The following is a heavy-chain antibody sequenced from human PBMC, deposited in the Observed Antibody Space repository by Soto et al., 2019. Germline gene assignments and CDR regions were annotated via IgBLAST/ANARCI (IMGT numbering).Heavy chain of an antibody. CDR3: TRGASRDSSARGWFDP. D-gene: IGHD6-13*01. J-gene: IGHJ5*02. Sequence: EVHLVESGGGLVKPGGSLRLSCAASGFTFRSFTMNWVRQAPGKGLEWVSTISSNSAYIYYTDALRGRFTISRDNAKNSLHLQMNGLRAEDTAVYYCTRGASRDSSARGWFDPWGPGTLVTVSS. CDR2: ISSNSAYI. V-gene: IGHV3-21*01. CDR1: GFTFRSFT.